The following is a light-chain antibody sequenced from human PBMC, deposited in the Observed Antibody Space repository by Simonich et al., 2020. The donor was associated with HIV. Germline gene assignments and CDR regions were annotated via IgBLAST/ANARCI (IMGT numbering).Light chain of an antibody. J-gene: IGKJ5*01. V-gene: IGKV1-9*01. CDR1: QGISSY. CDR3: PQLNSYPIT. Sequence: IQLTQSPSFLSASVGDKVTITCRASQGISSYLAWYQQKPGKAPKLLIYCASTLQSGVPSRFSVSGSGTQFTLTISSLQPEDFATYYCPQLNSYPITFGQGTRLEIK. CDR2: CAS.